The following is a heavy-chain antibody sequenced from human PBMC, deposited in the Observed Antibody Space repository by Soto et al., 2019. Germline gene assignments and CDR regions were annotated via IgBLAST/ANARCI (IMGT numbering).Heavy chain of an antibody. D-gene: IGHD3-10*01. CDR3: ARGGLGTYLLDY. CDR2: INSDGSST. V-gene: IGHV3-74*01. Sequence: EVQLVKSGGGLVQPGGSLRLSCAASGFTFSSHWLHWVRQAPGKGLVWVSRINSDGSSTNYADSVKGQFTISRDNAKNTVYLQVNSPRAEDTAVYFCARGGLGTYLLDYWGQGTLVTVSS. CDR1: GFTFSSHW. J-gene: IGHJ4*02.